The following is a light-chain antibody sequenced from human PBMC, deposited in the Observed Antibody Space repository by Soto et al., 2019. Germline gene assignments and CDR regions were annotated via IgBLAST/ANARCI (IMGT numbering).Light chain of an antibody. V-gene: IGKV1-5*03. CDR2: KAS. J-gene: IGKJ4*01. CDR1: QSIGSW. CDR3: QQYDSYPLT. Sequence: DIQMTQSPSSLAASLGDRVTITCRASQSIGSWLAWHQQEPGKAPKLLIYKASSLESGVPSRFRGSGSGTEFTLSISSLQPDDSETYYCQQYDSYPLTFGGGTKVDIK.